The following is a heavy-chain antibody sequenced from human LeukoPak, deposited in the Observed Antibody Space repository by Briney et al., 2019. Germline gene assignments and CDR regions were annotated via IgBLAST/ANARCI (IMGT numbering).Heavy chain of an antibody. V-gene: IGHV3-33*01. CDR3: ATYGDSRRRDWYFDL. Sequence: PGGSLRLSCAASGFIFSSYGMHWVRQAPGKGLEWVAVIWYDGSNKFYADSVKGRFTISRDNSKNTLYLQMNSLRAEDTAVYYCATYGDSRRRDWYFDLWGRGTPVTVSS. CDR1: GFIFSSYG. J-gene: IGHJ2*01. CDR2: IWYDGSNK. D-gene: IGHD4-17*01.